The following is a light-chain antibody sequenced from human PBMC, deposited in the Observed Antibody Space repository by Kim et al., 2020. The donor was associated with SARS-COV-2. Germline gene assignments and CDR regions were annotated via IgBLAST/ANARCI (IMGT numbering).Light chain of an antibody. V-gene: IGLV3-9*01. Sequence: SYELTQPLSVSVALGQTATITCGGNNIGSKNVHWYQQKPGQAPVLVIYNDNTRPSGIPERFSGSNSGNTATLTITGAHAGDEADYYCEMWDSIVVFGGGT. CDR1: NIGSKN. CDR3: EMWDSIVV. CDR2: NDN. J-gene: IGLJ2*01.